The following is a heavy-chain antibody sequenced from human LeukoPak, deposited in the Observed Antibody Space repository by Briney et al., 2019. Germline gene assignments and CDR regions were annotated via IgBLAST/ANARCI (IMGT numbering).Heavy chain of an antibody. Sequence: GGSLRLSCAASGFTFSTYFMHWVRQVPGKGLEWVAVIASDGSHTFYVESVKGRFTISRDNSKNTLYLEMNSLRAEDTAVYFCARERQDTIVHSGAFDIWGQGTMVTVSS. CDR3: ARERQDTIVHSGAFDI. CDR1: GFTFSTYF. CDR2: IASDGSHT. V-gene: IGHV3-30-3*01. D-gene: IGHD3-10*01. J-gene: IGHJ3*02.